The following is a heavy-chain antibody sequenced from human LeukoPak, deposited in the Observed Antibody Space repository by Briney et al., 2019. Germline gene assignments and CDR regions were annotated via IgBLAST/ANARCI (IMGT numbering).Heavy chain of an antibody. CDR1: GYTFTSYA. CDR2: ISAYNGNT. D-gene: IGHD3-22*01. Sequence: ASEKVSCKASGYTFTSYAISWVRQAPGQGLEWMGWISAYNGNTNYAQKLQGRVTMTTDTSTSTAYMELRSLRSDDTAVYYCARTYDSSGYYPNWGQGTLVTVSS. CDR3: ARTYDSSGYYPN. J-gene: IGHJ4*02. V-gene: IGHV1-18*01.